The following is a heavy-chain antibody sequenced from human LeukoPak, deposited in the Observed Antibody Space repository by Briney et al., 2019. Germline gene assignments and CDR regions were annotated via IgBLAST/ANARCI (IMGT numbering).Heavy chain of an antibody. V-gene: IGHV1-8*01. Sequence: GASVKVSCKASGYTFTSYDINWVRQATGQGLEWMGWMNPNSGNTGYAQKFQGRVTMTRDMSTSTVYMELSSLRSEDTAVYYCARGDITYYYGSGSPVPFDYWGQGTLVTVSS. CDR3: ARGDITYYYGSGSPVPFDY. CDR2: MNPNSGNT. D-gene: IGHD3-10*01. J-gene: IGHJ4*02. CDR1: GYTFTSYD.